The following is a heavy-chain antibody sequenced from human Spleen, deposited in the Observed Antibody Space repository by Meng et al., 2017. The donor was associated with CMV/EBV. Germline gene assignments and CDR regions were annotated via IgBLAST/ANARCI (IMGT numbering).Heavy chain of an antibody. Sequence: SETLSLTCTIYGGSFSGYYWGWIRQPPGKGLEWIGEINLSGSTNYNPSLKSRVTISVDTSKNQFSLKLTSVTAADTAVYFCASWASSSYRYYYYGLDVWGQGTTVTVSS. CDR3: ASWASSSYRYYYYGLDV. CDR2: INLSGST. CDR1: GGSFSGYY. V-gene: IGHV4-34*01. J-gene: IGHJ6*02. D-gene: IGHD6-6*01.